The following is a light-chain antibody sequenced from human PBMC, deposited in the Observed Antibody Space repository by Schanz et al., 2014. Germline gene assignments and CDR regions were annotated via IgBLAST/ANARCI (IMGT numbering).Light chain of an antibody. CDR3: QQYSKSPLT. CDR2: DAS. Sequence: DIVLTQSPATLSLSPGERATLTCRASESVSGYLAWYQQKPGQAPRLLIHDASNRATGIPARFSGSGSGTDFTLTISSLEPEDFAVYYCQQYSKSPLTFGGGTKVEI. J-gene: IGKJ4*01. CDR1: ESVSGY. V-gene: IGKV3-11*01.